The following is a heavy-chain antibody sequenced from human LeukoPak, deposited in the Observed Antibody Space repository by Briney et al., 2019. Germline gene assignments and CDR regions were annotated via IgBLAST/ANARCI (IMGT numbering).Heavy chain of an antibody. D-gene: IGHD1-26*01. CDR2: IKQDGSEK. J-gene: IGHJ4*02. CDR1: GFTFSSYW. CDR3: ARSGSYFFF. V-gene: IGHV3-7*02. Sequence: GGSLRLSCAASGFTFSSYWMTWVRQAPGRGLEWVANIKQDGSEKYYVDSVKGRFTISRDNPKNSVFLQMNSLRAEDTAVYYSARSGSYFFFWGQGTLVTVSS.